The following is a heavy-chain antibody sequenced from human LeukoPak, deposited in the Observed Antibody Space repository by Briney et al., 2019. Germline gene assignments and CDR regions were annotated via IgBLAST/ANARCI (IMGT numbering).Heavy chain of an antibody. J-gene: IGHJ4*02. CDR3: ARGSGTTRLWR. CDR2: INHSGST. D-gene: IGHD1-7*01. CDR1: GGSFSGYY. Sequence: PSETLSLTCAVYGGSFSGYYWSWIRQPPGKGLEWIGEINHSGSTNYNPSLKSRVTISVDTSKNQFSLKLSSVTAADTAVYYCARGSGTTRLWRWGQGTLVTVSS. V-gene: IGHV4-34*01.